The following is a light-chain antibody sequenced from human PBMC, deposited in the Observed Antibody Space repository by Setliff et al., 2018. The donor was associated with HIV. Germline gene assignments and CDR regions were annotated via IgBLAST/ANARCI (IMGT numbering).Light chain of an antibody. J-gene: IGLJ2*01. Sequence: SYALTQPPSVSVAPGRTARITCGGNNIGSKSVHWYQQKPGQAPVLVVHDDSDRPSGIPERFSGSNSDNTATLTISGVEAGEEADYYCQVWDNISDHPVVGGGTKVTV. CDR1: NIGSKS. V-gene: IGLV3-21*03. CDR2: DDS. CDR3: QVWDNISDHPV.